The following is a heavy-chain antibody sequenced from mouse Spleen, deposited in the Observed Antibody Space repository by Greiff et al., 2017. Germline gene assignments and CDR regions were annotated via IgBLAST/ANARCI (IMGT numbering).Heavy chain of an antibody. Sequence: EVQLQQSGPGLVKPSQSLSLTCSVTGYSITSGYYWNWIRQFPGNKLEWMGYISYDGSNNYNPSLKNRISIIRDTSKNQFFLKLNSVTTEDTATYYCASNYYGSSYAMDYWGQGTSVTVSS. CDR2: ISYDGSN. CDR3: ASNYYGSSYAMDY. D-gene: IGHD1-1*01. CDR1: GYSITSGYY. V-gene: IGHV3-6*01. J-gene: IGHJ4*01.